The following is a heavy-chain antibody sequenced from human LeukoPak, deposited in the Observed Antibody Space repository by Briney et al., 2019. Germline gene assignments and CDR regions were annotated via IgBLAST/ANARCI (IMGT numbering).Heavy chain of an antibody. V-gene: IGHV3-7*03. D-gene: IGHD6-13*01. Sequence: GGSLRLSCATSGFIFTTYWMTWVRQAPGKGLEWVANIKPDGSEKYYVDSVKGRFTISRDNAKNSLYLQMNSLRAEDTAVYYCARGLQQLGTQYFQHWGQGTLVTVSS. J-gene: IGHJ1*01. CDR1: GFIFTTYW. CDR3: ARGLQQLGTQYFQH. CDR2: IKPDGSEK.